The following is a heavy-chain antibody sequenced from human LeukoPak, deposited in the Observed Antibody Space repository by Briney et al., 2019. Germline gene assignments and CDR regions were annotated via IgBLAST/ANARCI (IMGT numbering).Heavy chain of an antibody. Sequence: GGSLRLSCAASGFTFSSYSMNWVRQAPGKGLEWVSSISSSSSYIYYADSVKGRFTISRDNAKNSLYLQMNSLRAEDTAVYYCARDGLYGGYHAFDIWGQGTMVTVSS. D-gene: IGHD5-12*01. CDR3: ARDGLYGGYHAFDI. V-gene: IGHV3-21*01. CDR2: ISSSSSYI. J-gene: IGHJ3*02. CDR1: GFTFSSYS.